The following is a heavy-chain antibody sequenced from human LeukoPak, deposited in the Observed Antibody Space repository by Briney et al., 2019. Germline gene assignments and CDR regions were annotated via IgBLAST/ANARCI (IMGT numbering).Heavy chain of an antibody. V-gene: IGHV1-2*04. CDR3: ARDARNYYDFWSGYYTDYGMDV. Sequence: ASVKVSCKASGYTFTGYYMHWVRQAPGQGLEWMGWINPNSGGTNYAQKFQGWVTMTRDTSISTAYMELSRLRSDDTAVYYCARDARNYYDFWSGYYTDYGMDVWGQGTTVTVSS. CDR2: INPNSGGT. J-gene: IGHJ6*02. CDR1: GYTFTGYY. D-gene: IGHD3-3*01.